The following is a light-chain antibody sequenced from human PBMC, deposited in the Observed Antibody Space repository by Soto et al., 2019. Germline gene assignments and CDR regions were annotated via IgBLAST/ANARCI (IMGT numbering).Light chain of an antibody. CDR2: DAS. J-gene: IGKJ1*01. Sequence: EIVLTQSPATLSLSPGERATLSCRASQSVSSYLAWYQQKPGQVPRLLISDASNRATGIPARFSGSGSGTDFTLTISSLEPEDFAVYYCQHRFSSWTFGQGTKVEIK. CDR1: QSVSSY. CDR3: QHRFSSWT. V-gene: IGKV3-11*01.